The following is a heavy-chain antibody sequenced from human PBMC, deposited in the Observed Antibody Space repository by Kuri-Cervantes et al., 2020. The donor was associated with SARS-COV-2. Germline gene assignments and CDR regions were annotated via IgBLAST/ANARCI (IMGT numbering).Heavy chain of an antibody. V-gene: IGHV1-2*04. CDR3: ARSTPFRQLVVISQGGAFDI. CDR2: INPNSGGT. J-gene: IGHJ3*02. Sequence: ASVKVSCKASGYTFTGYYMHWVRQAPGQGLEWMGWINPNSGGTNYAQKFQGWVTMTRDTSISTVYMELSRLRSDDTAVYYCARSTPFRQLVVISQGGAFDIWGQGTTVTVSS. D-gene: IGHD3-22*01. CDR1: GYTFTGYY.